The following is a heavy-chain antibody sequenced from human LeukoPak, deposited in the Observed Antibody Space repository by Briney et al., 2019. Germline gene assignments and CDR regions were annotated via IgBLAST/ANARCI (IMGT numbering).Heavy chain of an antibody. CDR3: ARGGAYYGSGSYQGI. CDR1: GGSISSYY. V-gene: IGHV4-59*08. J-gene: IGHJ4*02. D-gene: IGHD3-10*01. Sequence: SETLSLTCTVSGGSISSYYWSWIRQPAGKGLEWIGYISYSGSTNSNPSLKSRVTISVDTSKSQVSLKLSSVTAADTAVYYCARGGAYYGSGSYQGIWGQGTLVTVSS. CDR2: ISYSGST.